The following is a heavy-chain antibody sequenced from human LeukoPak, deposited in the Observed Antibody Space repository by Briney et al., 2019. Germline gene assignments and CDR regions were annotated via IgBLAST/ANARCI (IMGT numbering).Heavy chain of an antibody. J-gene: IGHJ3*02. CDR2: IYPGDSDT. Sequence: GESLKISCKGSGYSFTSHWIGWVRQMPGKGLERMGIIYPGDSDTRYSPSFQGQVTISADKSISTAYLQWSSLKASDTAMYYCARRRYSYGYHDAFDIWGQGTMVTVSS. V-gene: IGHV5-51*01. CDR1: GYSFTSHW. CDR3: ARRRYSYGYHDAFDI. D-gene: IGHD5-18*01.